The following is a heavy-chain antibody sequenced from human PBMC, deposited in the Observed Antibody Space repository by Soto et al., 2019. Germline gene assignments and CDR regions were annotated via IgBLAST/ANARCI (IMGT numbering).Heavy chain of an antibody. Sequence: QVQLVESGGGLVKPGGSLRLSCAASGFTFSDYYMSWLRQAPGKGLEWVSYISSSGSTIYYADSVKGRFTISRDNAKNSLDLQMNSLRAEDTAVYYCARDRVGYSPRVFANDYWGQGTLVTVSS. CDR1: GFTFSDYY. CDR3: ARDRVGYSPRVFANDY. J-gene: IGHJ4*02. D-gene: IGHD5-18*01. V-gene: IGHV3-11*01. CDR2: ISSSGSTI.